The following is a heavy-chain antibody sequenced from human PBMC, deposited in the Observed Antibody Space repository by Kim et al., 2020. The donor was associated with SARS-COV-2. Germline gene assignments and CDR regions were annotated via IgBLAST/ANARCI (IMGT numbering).Heavy chain of an antibody. V-gene: IGHV3-21*01. D-gene: IGHD6-19*01. CDR2: I. J-gene: IGHJ4*02. CDR3: ARLYSSALFDY. Sequence: IYYADSVKGRFTISRDNAKNSLYLQMNSLRAEDTAVYYCARLYSSALFDYWGQGTLVTVSS.